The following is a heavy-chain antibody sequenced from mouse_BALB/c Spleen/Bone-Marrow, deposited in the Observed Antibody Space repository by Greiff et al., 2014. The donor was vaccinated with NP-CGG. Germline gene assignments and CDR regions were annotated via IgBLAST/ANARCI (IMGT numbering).Heavy chain of an antibody. CDR3: ARVYGWYFDV. Sequence: EVMLVESGGGLVQPGGSLKLSCVASDFTFSSYGMSWVRQTPDKRLELVATINNNGGSTYYPDSVKGQFTISRDNAKNTLYLQMSSLKSEDTAMYYCARVYGWYFDVWGAGTTVTVSS. V-gene: IGHV5-6-3*01. D-gene: IGHD1-1*01. J-gene: IGHJ1*01. CDR2: INNNGGST. CDR1: DFTFSSYG.